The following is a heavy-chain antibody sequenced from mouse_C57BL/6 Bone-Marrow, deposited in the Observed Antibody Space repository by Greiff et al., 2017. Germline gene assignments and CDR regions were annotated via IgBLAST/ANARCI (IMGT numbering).Heavy chain of an antibody. CDR1: GYTFTDYN. D-gene: IGHD2-4*01. CDR2: LNPNNGGT. CDR3: ARKGHIYYDYDEGASYAMDY. V-gene: IGHV1-22*01. Sequence: VQLQQSGPELVKPGASVKMSCKASGYTFTDYNMHWVKQSHGKSLEWIGYLNPNNGGTSYNQKFKGKATLTVNKSSSTAYMELRSLTSEDSAVYYCARKGHIYYDYDEGASYAMDYWGQGTSVTVSS. J-gene: IGHJ4*01.